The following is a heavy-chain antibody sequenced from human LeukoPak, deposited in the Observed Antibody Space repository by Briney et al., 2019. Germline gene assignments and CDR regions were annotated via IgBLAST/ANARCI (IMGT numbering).Heavy chain of an antibody. CDR1: GGSFSGYY. Sequence: SETLSLTCAVYGGSFSGYYWSWIRQPPGKGLEWIGEINHSGSTNYNPSLKSRVTISVDTSKNQFSLKLSSVTAADTAVYYCARGLEQQLLRYDGGGMDVWGQGTTVTVSS. D-gene: IGHD3-9*01. CDR2: INHSGST. V-gene: IGHV4-34*01. CDR3: ARGLEQQLLRYDGGGMDV. J-gene: IGHJ6*02.